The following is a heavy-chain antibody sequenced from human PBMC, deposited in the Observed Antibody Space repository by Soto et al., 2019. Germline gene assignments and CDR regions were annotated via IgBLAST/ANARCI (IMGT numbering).Heavy chain of an antibody. J-gene: IGHJ5*02. CDR2: ITYSGNT. V-gene: IGHV4-30-4*01. CDR3: ARDRPNLNESPGRIES. Sequence: SETLSLTCTFSVVSINNAEDNWTWIRQPPWKGLEYIGYITYSGNTFYKSSLKSRIKMSVDTSKNQFSLRLTSVTAADTAVYYCARDRPNLNESPGRIESWGEGSQVIVS. CDR1: VVSINNAEDN. D-gene: IGHD7-27*01.